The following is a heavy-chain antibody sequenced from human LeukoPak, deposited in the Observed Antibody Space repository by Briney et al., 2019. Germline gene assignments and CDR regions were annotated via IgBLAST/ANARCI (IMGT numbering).Heavy chain of an antibody. Sequence: ASAKVSCKASGYTFTGYYMHWVRQAPGQGLEWMGWINPNSGGTNYAQKFQGRVTMTRDTPISTAYMELSRLRSDDTAVYYCAREGYYDSSGYRFDYWGQGTLVTVSS. CDR2: INPNSGGT. CDR3: AREGYYDSSGYRFDY. D-gene: IGHD3-22*01. CDR1: GYTFTGYY. J-gene: IGHJ4*02. V-gene: IGHV1-2*02.